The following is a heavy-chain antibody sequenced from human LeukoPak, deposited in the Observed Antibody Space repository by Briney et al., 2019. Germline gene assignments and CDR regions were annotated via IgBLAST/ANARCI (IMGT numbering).Heavy chain of an antibody. V-gene: IGHV4-34*01. Sequence: SETLSLTCAVYGGSFSGYYWSWIRQPPGKGLEWIGEINHSGSTNYNPSLKSRVTISVDTSKNQFSLKLSSVTAADTAVYYCARGKYDFWSGSPGVPLDYWGQGILVTVSS. J-gene: IGHJ4*02. D-gene: IGHD3-3*01. CDR3: ARGKYDFWSGSPGVPLDY. CDR1: GGSFSGYY. CDR2: INHSGST.